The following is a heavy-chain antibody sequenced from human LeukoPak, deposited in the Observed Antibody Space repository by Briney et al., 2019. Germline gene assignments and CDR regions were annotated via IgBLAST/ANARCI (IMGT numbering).Heavy chain of an antibody. CDR1: GITFSSHA. V-gene: IGHV3-64D*06. Sequence: GGSLRLSCSASGITFSSHAMHWVRQAPGKGLEYVSAISDNGGMTFYSDSVKGRFTISRDNSKNTLYLQMSSLRGEDTAVYYCYVSGWTEDIDNWGQGTLVTVSS. CDR2: ISDNGGMT. CDR3: YVSGWTEDIDN. J-gene: IGHJ4*02. D-gene: IGHD6-19*01.